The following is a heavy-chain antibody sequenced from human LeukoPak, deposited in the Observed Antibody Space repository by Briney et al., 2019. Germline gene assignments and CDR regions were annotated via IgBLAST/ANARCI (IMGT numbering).Heavy chain of an antibody. V-gene: IGHV1-46*01. J-gene: IGHJ4*02. CDR2: INPSGGST. Sequence: ASVKVSCKASGYTFPSYFMHWVRQAPGQGLEWMGIINPSGGSTSYAQKFQGRVTMTRDTSTSTVYMELSSLRSEDTAVYYCARDQYYYDYVWGSFPGIWGQGTLVTVSS. CDR1: GYTFPSYF. D-gene: IGHD3-16*01. CDR3: ARDQYYYDYVWGSFPGI.